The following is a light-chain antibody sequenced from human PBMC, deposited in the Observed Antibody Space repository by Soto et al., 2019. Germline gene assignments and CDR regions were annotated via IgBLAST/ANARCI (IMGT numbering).Light chain of an antibody. V-gene: IGLV1-44*01. CDR2: SNN. CDR1: SSNIGSNT. J-gene: IGLJ1*01. CDR3: AAWDDSLNDYV. Sequence: QSVLTQPPSASGTPGQRVTLACSGSSSNIGSNTVNWYQQLPGAAPKLLIYSNNQWPSGVPDRFSGSKSGTSASLAISGLQSEDEADYYCAAWDDSLNDYVFGTGTKVTVL.